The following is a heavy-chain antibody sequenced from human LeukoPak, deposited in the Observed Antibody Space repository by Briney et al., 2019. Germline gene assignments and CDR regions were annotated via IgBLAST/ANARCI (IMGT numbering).Heavy chain of an antibody. CDR3: ARAYDILTGYSS. CDR1: GFTFSDYY. J-gene: IGHJ3*01. Sequence: GGSLRLSCAASGFTFSDYYMSWIRQAPGKGLEWVSYISSSGGTIHYADSVKGRFTISRDNAKNSLYLHMNSLRSEDTAVYYCARAYDILTGYSSWGQGTMVTVSS. CDR2: ISSSGGTI. D-gene: IGHD3-9*01. V-gene: IGHV3-11*01.